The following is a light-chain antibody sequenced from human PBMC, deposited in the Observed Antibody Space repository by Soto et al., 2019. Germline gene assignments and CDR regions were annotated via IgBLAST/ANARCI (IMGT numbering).Light chain of an antibody. J-gene: IGLJ3*02. CDR1: SSDVGGYNY. Sequence: QSALTQPASVSGSPGQSITISRTGTSSDVGGYNYVSWYQQHPGTAPKLMIYEVSNRPSGVSNRFSGSKSGNTASLTISGLQAEDEADYYCSSYTSSSTWVFGGGTKLTVL. V-gene: IGLV2-14*01. CDR2: EVS. CDR3: SSYTSSSTWV.